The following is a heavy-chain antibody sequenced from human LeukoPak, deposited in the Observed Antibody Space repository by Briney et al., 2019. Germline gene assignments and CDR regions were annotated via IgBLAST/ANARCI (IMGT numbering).Heavy chain of an antibody. V-gene: IGHV4-59*01. CDR2: IYYSGST. Sequence: SETLSLTCTVSGGSIISYYWSWTRQPPGKGLEWIGYIYYSGSTNYNPSLKSRITISVDTSKNQFSLKLSSVTAADTAVYFCARGADYYDSSGYYQYYFDYWGQGTLVTVSS. J-gene: IGHJ4*02. CDR3: ARGADYYDSSGYYQYYFDY. CDR1: GGSIISYY. D-gene: IGHD3-22*01.